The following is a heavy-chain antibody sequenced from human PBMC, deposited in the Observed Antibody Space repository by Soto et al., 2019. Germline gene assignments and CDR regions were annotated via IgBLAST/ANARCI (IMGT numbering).Heavy chain of an antibody. CDR1: GDSITSSSFC. CDR2: ICYSGST. V-gene: IGHV4-39*01. J-gene: IGHJ6*02. Sequence: QLQLQESGPGLVKPSETLSLTCTVSGDSITSSSFCWGWIRQPPGKGLEWIGTICYSGSTYYTPSLQSRVTMSVDTSKNQFSLKLSSVTAADTGVYYCARLDGNSADYYYGMDVWGRGTTVTVSS. D-gene: IGHD6-19*01. CDR3: ARLDGNSADYYYGMDV.